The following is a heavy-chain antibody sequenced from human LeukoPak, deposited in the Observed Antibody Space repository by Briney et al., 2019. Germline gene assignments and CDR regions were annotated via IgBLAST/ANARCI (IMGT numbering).Heavy chain of an antibody. J-gene: IGHJ4*02. D-gene: IGHD3-22*01. CDR3: ARTNYYDSSGYSQPYYFDY. Sequence: PETLSLTCTVSGGSISSYYWSWIRQPAGKGLEWIGRIYTSGSTNYNPSLKSRVTMSVDTSKNQFSLKLSSVTAADTAVYYCARTNYYDSSGYSQPYYFDYWGQGTLVTVSS. CDR1: GGSISSYY. V-gene: IGHV4-4*07. CDR2: IYTSGST.